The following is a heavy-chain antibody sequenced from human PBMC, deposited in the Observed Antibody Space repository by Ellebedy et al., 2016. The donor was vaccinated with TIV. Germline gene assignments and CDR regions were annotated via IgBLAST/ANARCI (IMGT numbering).Heavy chain of an antibody. V-gene: IGHV3-74*01. Sequence: PGGSLRLSCAASGFTVSSNYMSWVRQAPGKGLVWVSRINSDGSSTSYADSVKGRFTISRDNAKNTLYLQMNSLRAEDTAVYYCAREVDMGFDPWGQGTLVTVSS. J-gene: IGHJ5*02. CDR3: AREVDMGFDP. CDR1: GFTVSSNY. CDR2: INSDGSST. D-gene: IGHD2-15*01.